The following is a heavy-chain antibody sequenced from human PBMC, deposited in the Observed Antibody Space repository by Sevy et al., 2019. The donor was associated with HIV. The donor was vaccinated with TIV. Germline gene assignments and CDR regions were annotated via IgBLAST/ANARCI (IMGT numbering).Heavy chain of an antibody. D-gene: IGHD2-21*02. CDR2: INPRGGSS. J-gene: IGHJ4*02. V-gene: IGHV1-46*01. Sequence: ASVKVSCKASGYSFTAYEIHWVRQAPGQGLDWLALINPRGGSSSSAGKFQGRVTMTRDTSTATVYMELRSLRSEDTAVYFCARLRSCGGDCYYYDVWGQGSLVTVSS. CDR3: ARLRSCGGDCYYYDV. CDR1: GYSFTAYE.